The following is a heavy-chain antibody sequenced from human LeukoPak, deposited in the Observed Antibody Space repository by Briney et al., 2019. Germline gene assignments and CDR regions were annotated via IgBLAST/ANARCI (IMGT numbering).Heavy chain of an antibody. CDR2: FNPNSGDT. Sequence: SPSVSCKASGYTFTGYYMHCGPEAPGQGLEWMGWFNPNSGDTTYAQKFQGRVTMTRDTSINTAYMDLSRLSSGDTAVYYCARELGDTLVRGVIAALDIWGQGTMVTVSS. D-gene: IGHD3-10*01. V-gene: IGHV1-2*02. CDR3: ARELGDTLVRGVIAALDI. J-gene: IGHJ3*02. CDR1: GYTFTGYY.